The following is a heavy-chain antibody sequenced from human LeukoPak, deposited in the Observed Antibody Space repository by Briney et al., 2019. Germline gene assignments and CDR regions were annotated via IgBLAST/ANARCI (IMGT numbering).Heavy chain of an antibody. Sequence: GGSLRLSCAASGFTFSSYSMNWVRQAPGKGPEWVSAIDSSGSYTWYDDSVKGRFTISRDNSKNTLYLQMNSLRAEDTAVYYCAKGSAGGRPYYFDYWGQGTLVPVSS. V-gene: IGHV3-23*05. D-gene: IGHD6-13*01. CDR2: IDSSGSYT. CDR1: GFTFSSYS. CDR3: AKGSAGGRPYYFDY. J-gene: IGHJ4*02.